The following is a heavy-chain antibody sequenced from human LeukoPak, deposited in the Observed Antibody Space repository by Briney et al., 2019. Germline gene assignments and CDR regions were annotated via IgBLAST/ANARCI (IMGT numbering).Heavy chain of an antibody. Sequence: SGTLSLTCTVSGDSINSLDLWSWVRQPPGKGLEWIGEMYHSGTTHSNPSVKSRVTISIDKSKNQFLLSLSSVTAADTAVYYCAGLVGRYSSGLYYYYFDYWGQGTLVTVSS. CDR3: AGLVGRYSSGLYYYYFDY. CDR2: MYHSGTT. V-gene: IGHV4-4*02. CDR1: GDSINSLDL. J-gene: IGHJ4*02. D-gene: IGHD3-22*01.